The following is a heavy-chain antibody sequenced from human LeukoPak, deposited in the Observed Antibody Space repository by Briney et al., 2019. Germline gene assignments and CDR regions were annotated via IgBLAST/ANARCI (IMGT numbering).Heavy chain of an antibody. Sequence: PGGSLRLSCAASGFTFSSYSMNWVRQAPGKGLEWVSSISSSSSYIYYADSVKGRFTISRDNAKNSLYLQMNSLRAEDTAAYYCARDPPEGGSATFDIWGQGTMVTVSS. D-gene: IGHD6-25*01. CDR2: ISSSSSYI. V-gene: IGHV3-21*01. J-gene: IGHJ3*02. CDR3: ARDPPEGGSATFDI. CDR1: GFTFSSYS.